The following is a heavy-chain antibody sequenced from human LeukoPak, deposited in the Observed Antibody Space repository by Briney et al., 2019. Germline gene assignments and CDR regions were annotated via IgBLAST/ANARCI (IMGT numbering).Heavy chain of an antibody. Sequence: PGGSLRLSCAASGFTFSDYYMSWIRQAPGKGLEWVSYISPSGATISYADSVKGRFTTSRDNAKSSLYLQMNSLRAEDTAVYYCARVGYIDEGIDYWGQGTLVTVSS. J-gene: IGHJ4*02. D-gene: IGHD5-24*01. CDR3: ARVGYIDEGIDY. V-gene: IGHV3-11*01. CDR2: ISPSGATI. CDR1: GFTFSDYY.